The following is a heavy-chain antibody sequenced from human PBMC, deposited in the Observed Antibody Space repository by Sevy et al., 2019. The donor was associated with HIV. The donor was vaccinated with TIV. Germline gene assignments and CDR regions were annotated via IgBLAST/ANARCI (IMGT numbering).Heavy chain of an antibody. Sequence: ASVKVSCKASGGTFSSYAISWVRQAPGQGLEWMGRIIPIFGTANYAQKFQGRVTITADESTSTAYRELSSLRSEDTAVYDCARGGFGELLPLPDAFDIWGQGTMVTVSS. V-gene: IGHV1-69*13. J-gene: IGHJ3*02. D-gene: IGHD3-10*01. CDR2: IIPIFGTA. CDR1: GGTFSSYA. CDR3: ARGGFGELLPLPDAFDI.